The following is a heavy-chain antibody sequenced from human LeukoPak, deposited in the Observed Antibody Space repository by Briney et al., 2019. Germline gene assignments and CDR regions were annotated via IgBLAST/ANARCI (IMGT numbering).Heavy chain of an antibody. J-gene: IGHJ4*02. CDR3: AKDNSGWAFDY. CDR2: KRFDRDNE. Sequence: PGGSLTPSCVASGFTLSSYNIHWVRQAPGKGLEWVSFKRFDRDNEDYADFVKGRFTVSRDNSQKMVFLQMNSLRPEDTAVYYCAKDNSGWAFDYWGQGTLVAVSS. CDR1: GFTLSSYN. V-gene: IGHV3-30*02. D-gene: IGHD5-12*01.